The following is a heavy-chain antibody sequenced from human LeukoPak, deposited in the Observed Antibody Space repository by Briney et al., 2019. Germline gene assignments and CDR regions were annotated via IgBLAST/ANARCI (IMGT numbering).Heavy chain of an antibody. CDR3: ARGGYYYDSSGYPQHFDY. V-gene: IGHV4-39*07. J-gene: IGHJ4*02. Sequence: SETLSLTCTVSGGSLGPCYYWGWIRQPPGKGLEWIGTFYYGGTTFYSPSLKSRVTISGDTSKDQFSLKLSSVTAADTAVYYCARGGYYYDSSGYPQHFDYWGQGTLVTVSS. CDR1: GGSLGPCYY. CDR2: FYYGGTT. D-gene: IGHD3-22*01.